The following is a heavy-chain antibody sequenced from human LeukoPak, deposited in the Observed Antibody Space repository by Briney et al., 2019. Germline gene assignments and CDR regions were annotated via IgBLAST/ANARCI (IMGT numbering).Heavy chain of an antibody. V-gene: IGHV4-59*08. CDR2: LYYSGST. CDR3: ARQRQVIPFGGVARSTSFDI. Sequence: SETLSLTCTVSCGSITSLHWSCIRQPPGRGLGWTGHLYYSGSTNYNPSLKSRVTISVDTSTNQFTLELSSVTAADTAVYYCARQRQVIPFGGVARSTSFDIWGQGTMVTVSS. J-gene: IGHJ3*02. CDR1: CGSITSLH. D-gene: IGHD3-16*01.